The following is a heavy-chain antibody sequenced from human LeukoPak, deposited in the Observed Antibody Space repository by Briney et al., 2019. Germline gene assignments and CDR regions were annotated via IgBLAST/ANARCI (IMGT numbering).Heavy chain of an antibody. Sequence: GGSLRLSCAASGFVFSNYGMNWVRQAPGKGLEWVSSISSSGTYIYYADSMKGRFTISRDNAKNSLYLQMDSLRAEDTAVYYCARPRGWERRWYFDLWGRGTLVTVSS. CDR3: ARPRGWERRWYFDL. V-gene: IGHV3-21*01. J-gene: IGHJ2*01. D-gene: IGHD1-26*01. CDR2: ISSSGTYI. CDR1: GFVFSNYG.